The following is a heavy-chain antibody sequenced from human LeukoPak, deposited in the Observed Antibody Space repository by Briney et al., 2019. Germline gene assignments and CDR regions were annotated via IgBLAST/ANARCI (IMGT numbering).Heavy chain of an antibody. CDR3: ARGSYALNAFDI. V-gene: IGHV4-59*12. CDR2: IYYSGST. D-gene: IGHD2-2*01. Sequence: SETLSLTCTVSGGSISSYYWSWIRQPPGKGLEWIGYIYYSGSTNYNPSLKSRVTISVDTSKNQFSLKLSSVTAADTAVYYCARGSYALNAFDIWGQGTMVTVSS. J-gene: IGHJ3*02. CDR1: GGSISSYY.